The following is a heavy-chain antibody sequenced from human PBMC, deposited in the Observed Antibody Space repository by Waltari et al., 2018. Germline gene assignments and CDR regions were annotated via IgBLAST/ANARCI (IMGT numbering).Heavy chain of an antibody. CDR2: IYHSGTT. V-gene: IGHV4-38-2*01. CDR3: ARWFHGDSPSHFDY. Sequence: QVQLQESGPGLVKPSETLSLPCAVSGSSFSSGYYWGWIRQPPGKRLEFIGSIYHSGTTYYNPSLKSRVTILLDTSKTQCALMLRSVTAADTAVYFCARWFHGDSPSHFDYWGQGTVVTVSS. CDR1: GSSFSSGYY. D-gene: IGHD2-21*02. J-gene: IGHJ4*02.